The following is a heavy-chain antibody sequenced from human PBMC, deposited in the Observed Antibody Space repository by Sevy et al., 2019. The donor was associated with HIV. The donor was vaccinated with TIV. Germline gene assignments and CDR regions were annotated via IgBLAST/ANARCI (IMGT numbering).Heavy chain of an antibody. CDR2: ISSRSSYI. D-gene: IGHD3-22*01. Sequence: GGFLRLSCAASGFIFSDYDMNWVRQAPGKGLEWISVISSRSSYIKYADSLKGRVTISRDNANNSLFLQLNSLRAEDTAVYYCARAADYYDIGGLHYWGQGALVTVSS. CDR1: GFIFSDYD. CDR3: ARAADYYDIGGLHY. J-gene: IGHJ4*02. V-gene: IGHV3-21*05.